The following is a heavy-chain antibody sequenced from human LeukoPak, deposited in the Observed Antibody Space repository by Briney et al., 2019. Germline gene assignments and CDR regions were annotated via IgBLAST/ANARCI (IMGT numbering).Heavy chain of an antibody. CDR1: GGTFSSYA. CDR2: IIPIFGTA. V-gene: IGHV1-69*13. J-gene: IGHJ6*02. CDR3: ARDPPRTGSVPAYYYGMDV. D-gene: IGHD2-2*01. Sequence: GASVKVSCTASGGTFSSYAISWVRQAPGQGLEWMGGIIPIFGTANYAQKFQGRVTITADESTSTAYMELSSLRSEDTAVYYCARDPPRTGSVPAYYYGMDVWGQGTTVTVSS.